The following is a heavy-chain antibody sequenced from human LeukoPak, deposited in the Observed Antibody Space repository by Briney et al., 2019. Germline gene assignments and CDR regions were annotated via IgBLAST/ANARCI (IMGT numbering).Heavy chain of an antibody. CDR3: ASDLAVAKSFSS. D-gene: IGHD6-19*01. J-gene: IGHJ4*02. CDR1: GGTFSSYA. CDR2: IIPIFGTA. V-gene: IGHV1-69*05. Sequence: SVKVSCKASGGTFSSYAISWVRQAPRQGLEWMGRIIPIFGTANYAQKFQGRVTITTDESTSTAYMDLSSLRSEDTAVYYCASDLAVAKSFSSWGQGTLVTVSS.